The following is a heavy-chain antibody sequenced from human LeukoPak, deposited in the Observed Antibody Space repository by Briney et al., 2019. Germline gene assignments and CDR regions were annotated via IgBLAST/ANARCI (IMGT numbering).Heavy chain of an antibody. Sequence: GGSLRLSCAASGFTFINYWMSWVRQAPGKGLEWVANMKQDGSVKYYVDSMKGRFTISRDNAKNSLYLQMSGLRAEDTAVYYCAKRDAQRGSGSYFFDYWGQGTLVAVSS. CDR3: AKRDAQRGSGSYFFDY. V-gene: IGHV3-7*03. D-gene: IGHD3-10*01. J-gene: IGHJ4*02. CDR1: GFTFINYW. CDR2: MKQDGSVK.